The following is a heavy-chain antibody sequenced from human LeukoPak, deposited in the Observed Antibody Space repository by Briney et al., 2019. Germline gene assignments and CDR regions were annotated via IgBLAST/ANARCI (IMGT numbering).Heavy chain of an antibody. CDR3: ARVAEYSSGWQDANWFDP. CDR1: GYTSTIYY. Sequence: ASVKLSCKASGYTSTIYYMHWVRQHPGQGLELNGIINPSGGSTSCAQKFQGRVTMLRDRPTSTVYMDKSSLIPEDTAVDYGARVAEYSSGWQDANWFDPWGQGTLVTVSS. V-gene: IGHV1-46*01. D-gene: IGHD6-19*01. CDR2: INPSGGST. J-gene: IGHJ5*02.